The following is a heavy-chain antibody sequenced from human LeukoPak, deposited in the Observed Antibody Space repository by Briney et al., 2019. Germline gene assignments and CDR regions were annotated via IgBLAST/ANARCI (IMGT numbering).Heavy chain of an antibody. D-gene: IGHD6-13*01. CDR2: ISAYNGNT. CDR1: GYTFTDYY. V-gene: IGHV1-18*04. CDR3: AREGIAAAGPYYYYYYYMDV. Sequence: ASVKVSCKASGYTFTDYYMQWVRQAPGQGLEWMGWISAYNGNTNYAQKLQGRVTMTTDTSTSTAYMELRSLRSDDTAVYYCAREGIAAAGPYYYYYYYMDVWGKGTTVTVSS. J-gene: IGHJ6*03.